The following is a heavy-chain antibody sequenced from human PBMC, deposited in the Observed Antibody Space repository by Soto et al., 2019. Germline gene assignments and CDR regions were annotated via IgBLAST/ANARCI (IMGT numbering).Heavy chain of an antibody. Sequence: EVQLLESGGGLVQPGGSLRLSCAASGFTFSSYAMYWVRQAPGKGLEWVSVISGSGGSTYYADSVKGRFTISRDNSKNTLYLQMNSLRAEDTAVYYCAKGVTMVRGVILDYFDYWGQGTLVTVSS. J-gene: IGHJ4*02. CDR2: ISGSGGST. D-gene: IGHD3-10*01. V-gene: IGHV3-23*01. CDR3: AKGVTMVRGVILDYFDY. CDR1: GFTFSSYA.